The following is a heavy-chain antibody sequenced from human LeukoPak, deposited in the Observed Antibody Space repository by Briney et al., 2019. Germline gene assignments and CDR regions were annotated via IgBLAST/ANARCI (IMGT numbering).Heavy chain of an antibody. CDR3: ANWPHDAFDI. Sequence: GGSLRLSCAASGFTFSSYGMHWDRQAPGKGLEWVAVISYDGSNKYYADSVKGRFTISRDNSKNTLYLQMNSLRVGDTAVYYCANWPHDAFDIWGQGTMVTVSS. CDR1: GFTFSSYG. V-gene: IGHV3-30*18. J-gene: IGHJ3*02. CDR2: ISYDGSNK.